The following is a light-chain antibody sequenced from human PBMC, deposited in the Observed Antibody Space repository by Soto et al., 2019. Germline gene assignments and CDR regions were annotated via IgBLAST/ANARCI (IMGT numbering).Light chain of an antibody. Sequence: DLQMTQSPSSLSASVGDRVTITCQASQDISNYLNWYQQKPGKAPKLLIYDASNLETGVPSRFSGSGSGTDFTFTISSLQPEHIATYYCQQYDNLPLLFGPGTKVDIK. J-gene: IGKJ3*01. CDR1: QDISNY. CDR3: QQYDNLPLL. V-gene: IGKV1-33*01. CDR2: DAS.